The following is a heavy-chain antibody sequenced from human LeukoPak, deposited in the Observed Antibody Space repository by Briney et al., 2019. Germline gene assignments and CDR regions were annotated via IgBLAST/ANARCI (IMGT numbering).Heavy chain of an antibody. J-gene: IGHJ6*02. V-gene: IGHV1-18*01. CDR3: ARIAARPPHYYYYGMDV. CDR1: GYTFTSYG. Sequence: ASVKVSCEASGYTFTSYGISWVRQAPGQGLEWMGWISAYNGNTNYAQKLQGRVTMTTDTSTSTAYMELRSLRSDDTAVYYCARIAARPPHYYYYGMDVWGQGTTVTVSS. D-gene: IGHD6-6*01. CDR2: ISAYNGNT.